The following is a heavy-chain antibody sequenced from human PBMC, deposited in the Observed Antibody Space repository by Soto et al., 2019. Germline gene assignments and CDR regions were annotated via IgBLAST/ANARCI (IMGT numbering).Heavy chain of an antibody. CDR2: IGYDGSNK. J-gene: IGHJ4*02. Sequence: GGSLRLSWAASGFTFSSYGMHWVSQAPGKGLEWVAVIGYDGSNKYYADSVKGRFTISRDNSKNTLYLQMNSLRAEDTAVYYCARIQCNYYGPGGPDYWGQGTLVTVSS. D-gene: IGHD3-10*01. CDR1: GFTFSSYG. CDR3: ARIQCNYYGPGGPDY. V-gene: IGHV3-33*01.